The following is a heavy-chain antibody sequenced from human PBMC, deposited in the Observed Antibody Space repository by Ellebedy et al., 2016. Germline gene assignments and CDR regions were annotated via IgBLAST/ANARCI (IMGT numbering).Heavy chain of an antibody. CDR2: ISYDGSNK. CDR1: GFTFSSYA. D-gene: IGHD6-19*01. J-gene: IGHJ4*02. V-gene: IGHV3-30-3*01. CDR3: ARDPQWLGFDY. Sequence: LSLTCAASGFTFSSYAMHWVRQAPGKGLEWVAVISYDGSNKYYADSVKGRFTISRDNSKNTLYLQMNSLSAEDTAVYYCARDPQWLGFDYWGQGTLVTVSS.